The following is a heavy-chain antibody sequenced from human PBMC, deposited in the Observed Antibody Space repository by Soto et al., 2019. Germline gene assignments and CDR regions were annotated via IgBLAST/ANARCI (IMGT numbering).Heavy chain of an antibody. J-gene: IGHJ4*02. D-gene: IGHD1-26*01. CDR1: GFTFSSYA. CDR3: ARSSRGSGSYVFL. Sequence: PGGSLRLSCAASGFTFSSYAMHWFRQAPGKGLEWVAVISYDGSNKYYADSVKGRFTISRDNSKNTLYLQMNSLRAEDTAVYYCARSSRGSGSYVFLWGQGTLVTVSS. V-gene: IGHV3-30-3*01. CDR2: ISYDGSNK.